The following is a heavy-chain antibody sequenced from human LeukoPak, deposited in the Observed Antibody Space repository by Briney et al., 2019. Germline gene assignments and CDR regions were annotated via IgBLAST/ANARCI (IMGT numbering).Heavy chain of an antibody. V-gene: IGHV3-30*18. CDR1: GFTFSSCG. D-gene: IGHD2-15*01. CDR3: AKELSSCYDY. Sequence: GGSLRLSCAASGFTFSSCGMHWVRQAPGKGLEWVAVISYDGSNKYYADSVKGRFTISRDNSKNTLYLQMNSLRAEDTAVYYCAKELSSCYDYWGQGTLVTVSS. J-gene: IGHJ4*02. CDR2: ISYDGSNK.